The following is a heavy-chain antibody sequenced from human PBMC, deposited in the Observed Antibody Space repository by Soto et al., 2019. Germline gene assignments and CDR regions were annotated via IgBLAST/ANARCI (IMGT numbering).Heavy chain of an antibody. CDR3: ARRQGDSDYYYYGMDV. V-gene: IGHV4-39*01. J-gene: IGHJ6*02. D-gene: IGHD3-16*01. CDR2: IYYSGST. CDR1: GGSITSSSSY. Sequence: SETLSLTCTVSGGSITSSSSYWGWIRQPPGKGLEWIGSIYYSGSTYHNPSLKSRVTISVDTSKNQFSLKLSSVTAADTAVYYCARRQGDSDYYYYGMDVWGQGTTV.